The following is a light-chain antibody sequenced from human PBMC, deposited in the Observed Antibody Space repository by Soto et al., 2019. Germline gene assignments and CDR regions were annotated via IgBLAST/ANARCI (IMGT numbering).Light chain of an antibody. CDR3: QQYEALPPT. J-gene: IGKJ4*01. V-gene: IGKV1-33*01. CDR1: HDISTY. Sequence: DIQMTQSPSTLPASVGDRVTITFRASHDISTYLTWYQHESGKAPKLLIYGASKLEPGVPSRFSGSGSGTIFTLTISGLQPEDIATYFCQQYEALPPTFGGGTKVDIK. CDR2: GAS.